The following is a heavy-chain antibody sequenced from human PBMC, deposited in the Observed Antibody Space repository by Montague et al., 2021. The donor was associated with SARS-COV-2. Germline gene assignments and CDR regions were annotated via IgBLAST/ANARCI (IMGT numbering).Heavy chain of an antibody. V-gene: IGHV4-59*13. CDR2: ISDGGRT. J-gene: IGHJ6*02. CDR1: GDSIRSYH. Sequence: SETLSLTCTVSGDSIRSYHWTWIRQPPGKGLEWIGRISDGGRTIYNPSLKSRVTISVDTSKNQFFLNLRSMVAGDTAIYYCTRDRGIAAADNYYYGMDVWGPGTTVTVSS. CDR3: TRDRGIAAADNYYYGMDV. D-gene: IGHD6-13*01.